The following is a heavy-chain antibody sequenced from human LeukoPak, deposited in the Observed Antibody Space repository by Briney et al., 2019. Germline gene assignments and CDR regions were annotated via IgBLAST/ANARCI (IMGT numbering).Heavy chain of an antibody. CDR2: IYHGGST. Sequence: SETLSLTCTVSGGSISSHYWGWIRQPPGKGLEWIGSIYHGGSTYYNPSLKSRVTISVDTSKNQFSLNLSSVTAADTAVYYCARTRSSSGYYYYYTDVWGKGTTVTVSS. D-gene: IGHD6-6*01. V-gene: IGHV4-38-2*02. CDR3: ARTRSSSGYYYYYTDV. CDR1: GGSISSHY. J-gene: IGHJ6*03.